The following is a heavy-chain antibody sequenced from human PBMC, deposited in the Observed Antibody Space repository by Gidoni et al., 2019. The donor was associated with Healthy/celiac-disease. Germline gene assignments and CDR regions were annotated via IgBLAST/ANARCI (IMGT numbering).Heavy chain of an antibody. Sequence: EVQLVESAGGLVKPGGSLRLSCAASRFTFTNAWMSWVRQAPGKGLEWVGRIKSKTNGGTTDYAAPVKGRFTISRDDSQNTLFLQMNSLKTEDTAVYYCSTVGSWYPGEYWGQGTLVTVSS. CDR1: RFTFTNAW. J-gene: IGHJ4*02. CDR3: STVGSWYPGEY. V-gene: IGHV3-15*01. D-gene: IGHD6-13*01. CDR2: IKSKTNGGTT.